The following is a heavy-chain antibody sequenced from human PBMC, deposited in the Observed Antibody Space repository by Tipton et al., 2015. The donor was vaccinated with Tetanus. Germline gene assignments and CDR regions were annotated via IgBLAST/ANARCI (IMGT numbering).Heavy chain of an antibody. Sequence: SLRLSCAASGSTFSSYGMHWVRQAPGKGLEWVAVIWYDGSNKYYADSVKGRFTISRDNSKNTLYLQMNSLRAEDTAVYYCAREITMIGNNWFDPWGQGTLVTVSS. CDR2: IWYDGSNK. D-gene: IGHD3-22*01. CDR3: AREITMIGNNWFDP. V-gene: IGHV3-33*01. J-gene: IGHJ5*02. CDR1: GSTFSSYG.